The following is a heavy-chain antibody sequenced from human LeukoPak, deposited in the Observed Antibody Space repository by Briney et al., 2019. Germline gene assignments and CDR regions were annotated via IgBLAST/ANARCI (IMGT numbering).Heavy chain of an antibody. J-gene: IGHJ4*02. CDR2: ISGSGGST. Sequence: PGGSLRLSCAASGFTFSSYAMSWVRQAPGKGLEWVSAISGSGGSTYYADSVKGRFTISRDNSKNTLYLQMNSLRAEDTAVYYCARERMNPYYYDSSALGYWGQGTLVTVSS. D-gene: IGHD3-22*01. CDR1: GFTFSSYA. V-gene: IGHV3-23*01. CDR3: ARERMNPYYYDSSALGY.